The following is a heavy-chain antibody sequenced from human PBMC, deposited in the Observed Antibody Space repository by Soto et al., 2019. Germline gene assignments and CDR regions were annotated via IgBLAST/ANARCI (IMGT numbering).Heavy chain of an antibody. CDR1: GFTFSNAW. Sequence: GGSLRLSCAASGFTFSNAWMSWVRQAPGKGLEWVGRIKSKTDGGTTDYAAPVKGRFTISRDDSKNTLYLQMNSLKTEDTAVYYCTTANIVVVPAAMSKYYYYYMDVWGKGTTLTVSS. V-gene: IGHV3-15*01. J-gene: IGHJ6*03. CDR3: TTANIVVVPAAMSKYYYYYMDV. D-gene: IGHD2-2*01. CDR2: IKSKTDGGTT.